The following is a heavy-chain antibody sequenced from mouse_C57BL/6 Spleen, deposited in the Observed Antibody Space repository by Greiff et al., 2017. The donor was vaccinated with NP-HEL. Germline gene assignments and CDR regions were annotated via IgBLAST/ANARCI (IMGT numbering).Heavy chain of an antibody. Sequence: QVQLKESGAELARPGASVKLSCKASGYTFTSYGISWVKQRTGQGLEWIGEIYPRSGNTYYNEKFKGKATLTADKSSSTAYMELRSLTSEDSAVYFCARRRGELPSSYAMDYWGQGTSVTVSS. CDR3: ARRRGELPSSYAMDY. V-gene: IGHV1-81*01. CDR1: GYTFTSYG. D-gene: IGHD4-1*01. J-gene: IGHJ4*01. CDR2: IYPRSGNT.